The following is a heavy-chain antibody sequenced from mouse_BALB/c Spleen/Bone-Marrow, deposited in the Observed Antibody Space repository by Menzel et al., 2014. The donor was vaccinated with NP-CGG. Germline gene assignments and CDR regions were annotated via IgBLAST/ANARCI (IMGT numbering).Heavy chain of an antibody. CDR2: INPSTGYS. V-gene: IGHV1-7*01. CDR1: GYTFTDYW. J-gene: IGHJ2*01. D-gene: IGHD2-10*02. CDR3: AKTKYGPTGGNY. Sequence: QVQLQQSGAELAKPGASVKMSCKASGYTFTDYWMHWVKQRPGQGLEWIGYINPSTGYSEYNQKFKDKATLTADKSSSTASMQLSGLTSDDSAVYYCAKTKYGPTGGNYRGQGTTLTVSS.